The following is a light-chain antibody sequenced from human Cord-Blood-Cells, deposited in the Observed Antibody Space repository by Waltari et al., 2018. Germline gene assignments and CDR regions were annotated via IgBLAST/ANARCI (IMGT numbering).Light chain of an antibody. Sequence: DIVMTQSPLPLPVTPGEPASLSCRSSQSLLHSNGYNYLDWDLQKPGQSPQLLIYLGSNRASGVPERFSGSGSGTDFTLKSSRVEAEDVAVYYCIQALQTPRTFGQVTKVEIK. CDR3: IQALQTPRT. J-gene: IGKJ1*01. V-gene: IGKV2-28*01. CDR2: LGS. CDR1: QSLLHSNGYNY.